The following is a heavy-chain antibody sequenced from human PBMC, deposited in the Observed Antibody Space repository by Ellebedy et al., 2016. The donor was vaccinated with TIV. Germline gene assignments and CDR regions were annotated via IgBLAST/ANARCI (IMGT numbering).Heavy chain of an antibody. CDR2: IYYSGQT. J-gene: IGHJ5*02. D-gene: IGHD3-10*01. CDR3: ARQSLKRSGIRWFDP. Sequence: MPSETLSLTCTISSDSISSSSYYWGWIRQPPGKGLEWIGSIYYSGQTFYSSSLKSRATISADTSSNHFSLRLSSVTAADTAVYYCARQSLKRSGIRWFDPWGQGTLVTVSS. CDR1: SDSISSSSYY. V-gene: IGHV4-39*01.